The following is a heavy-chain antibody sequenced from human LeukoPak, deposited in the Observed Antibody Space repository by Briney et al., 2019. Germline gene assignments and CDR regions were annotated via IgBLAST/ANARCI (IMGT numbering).Heavy chain of an antibody. CDR1: GFSVSTKN. CDR3: AKDPWRKQQLPYYFDY. Sequence: PGGSLRLSCAVSGFSVSTKNMNWVRQAPGKGLEWVSGLYRGGSTYYADSVKGRFTISRDNSKNTLYLQMNSLRAEDTAVYYCAKDPWRKQQLPYYFDYWGQGTLVTVSS. J-gene: IGHJ4*02. CDR2: LYRGGST. D-gene: IGHD6-13*01. V-gene: IGHV3-53*01.